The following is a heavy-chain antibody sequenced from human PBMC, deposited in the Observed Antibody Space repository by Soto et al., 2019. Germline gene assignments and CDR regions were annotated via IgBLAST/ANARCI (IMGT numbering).Heavy chain of an antibody. Sequence: SETLSLTCTVSGGSISSNYWSWIRQPPGKGLEWIGYINNIGSTNYNPSLKSRVTISVDTSKNQISLKLSSVTAADTAVYYCARDWYISGWSVLDSWGHGTLVTVSS. CDR3: ARDWYISGWSVLDS. D-gene: IGHD6-19*01. CDR2: INNIGST. J-gene: IGHJ5*01. V-gene: IGHV4-59*01. CDR1: GGSISSNY.